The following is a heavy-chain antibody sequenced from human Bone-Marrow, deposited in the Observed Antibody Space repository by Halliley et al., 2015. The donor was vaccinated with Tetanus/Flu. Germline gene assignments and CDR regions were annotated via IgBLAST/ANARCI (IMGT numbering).Heavy chain of an antibody. CDR3: AKGQNDHDSSSYFDY. D-gene: IGHD3-22*01. CDR2: IGGGGGGE. J-gene: IGHJ4*02. Sequence: CVSGIGGGGGGEYFAESVKARFSITRNNSRNTLYLQMNNLRAEDSAVYYCAKGQNDHDSSSYFDYWGQGTLVTVSS. V-gene: IGHV3-23*01.